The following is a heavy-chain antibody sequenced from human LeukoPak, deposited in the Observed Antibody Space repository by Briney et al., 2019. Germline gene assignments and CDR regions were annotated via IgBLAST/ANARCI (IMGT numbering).Heavy chain of an antibody. CDR1: GGSISSSSYY. CDR3: ARHRAVAGNWVTSLYYYYYYMDV. J-gene: IGHJ6*03. Sequence: SETLSLTCTVSGGSISSSSYYWGWIRQPPGKGLEWIGEINHSGSTNYNPSLKSRVTISVDTSQNQFSLKLSSVTAADTAVYYCARHRAVAGNWVTSLYYYYYYMDVWGKGTTVTISS. V-gene: IGHV4-39*01. D-gene: IGHD6-19*01. CDR2: INHSGST.